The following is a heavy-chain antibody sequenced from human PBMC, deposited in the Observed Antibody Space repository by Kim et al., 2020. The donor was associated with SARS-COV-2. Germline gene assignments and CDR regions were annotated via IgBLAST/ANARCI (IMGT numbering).Heavy chain of an antibody. V-gene: IGHV4-31*03. CDR2: IYYSGST. J-gene: IGHJ6*02. Sequence: SETLSLTCTVSGGSISSGGYYWSWIRQHPGKGLEWIGYIYYSGSTYYNPSRKSRVTISVDTSKNQFSLKLSSVTAADTAVYYCARDIEMATRARYYYGMDVWGQGTTVTVSS. CDR1: GGSISSGGYY. D-gene: IGHD5-12*01. CDR3: ARDIEMATRARYYYGMDV.